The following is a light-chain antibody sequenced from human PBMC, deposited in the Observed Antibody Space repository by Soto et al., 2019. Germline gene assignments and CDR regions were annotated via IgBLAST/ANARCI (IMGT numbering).Light chain of an antibody. CDR2: WAS. V-gene: IGKV4-1*01. CDR1: QSVLYSSNNKNY. CDR3: QQYYSTPIA. J-gene: IGKJ4*01. Sequence: DIVMTQSPDSLAVSLGERATINCKSSQSVLYSSNNKNYFAWYQQKPGQPPKLLIYWASTRESGVPDRFSGSGSATDFTRTISGLQAEDVAVYYCQQYYSTPIACGGGTKVEIK.